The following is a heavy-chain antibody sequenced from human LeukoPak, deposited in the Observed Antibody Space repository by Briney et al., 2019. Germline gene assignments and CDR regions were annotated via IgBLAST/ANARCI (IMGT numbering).Heavy chain of an antibody. V-gene: IGHV4-4*07. CDR1: GGSISNYY. D-gene: IGHD3-22*01. CDR2: IYTSGST. J-gene: IGHJ4*02. CDR3: ARDGHYYDSSGYYYFPFDY. Sequence: PSETLSLTCTVSGGSISNYYWSWIRQPAGKGLEWIGRIYTSGSTNYNPPLKSRVTMSVDTSKNQFSLKLSSVTAAGTAVYYCARDGHYYDSSGYYYFPFDYWGQGTLVTVSS.